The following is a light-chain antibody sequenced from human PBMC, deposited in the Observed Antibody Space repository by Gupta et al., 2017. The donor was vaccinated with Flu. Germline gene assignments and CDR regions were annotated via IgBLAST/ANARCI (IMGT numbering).Light chain of an antibody. CDR1: TNDVGGYNR. J-gene: IGLJ1*01. V-gene: IGLV2-11*01. CDR3: STHACRGAWV. CDR2: EDI. Sequence: QSAPTQPRSVSGSPFHSVTITCTGPTNDVGGYNRVSWYEQRPGKAPRLILYEDIERRSAVPDRFSGSKSVSTASLTISGLQADDEADYYCSSTHACRGAWVFGTGTTVTVL.